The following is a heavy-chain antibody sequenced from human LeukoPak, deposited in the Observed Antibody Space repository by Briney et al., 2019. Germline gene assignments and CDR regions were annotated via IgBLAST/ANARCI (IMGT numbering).Heavy chain of an antibody. CDR3: AVSGSGDY. V-gene: IGHV3-23*01. D-gene: IGHD1-26*01. J-gene: IGHJ4*02. Sequence: GGSLRLSCVASGLTFRSHAMNWVRQAPGKGLEWVSSINGGGGTTYYADSVKGRFTISRDNSKNTLYLQMNSLRAEDTAVYYCAVSGSGDYWGQGTLVTVSS. CDR1: GLTFRSHA. CDR2: INGGGGTT.